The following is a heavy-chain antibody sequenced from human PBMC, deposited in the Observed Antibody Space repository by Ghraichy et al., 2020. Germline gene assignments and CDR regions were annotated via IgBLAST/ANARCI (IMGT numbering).Heavy chain of an antibody. D-gene: IGHD2-8*02. CDR2: IYYSGST. Sequence: SETLSLTCTVSGGSISTSSYYWGWIRQPPGKGLEWIGSIYYSGSTYYNPSLKSRVTISVDTSKNQFSLKLSSVTAADTAVYYCARKGRLCKGALCYSGSFDYWGQGTLDTVAP. J-gene: IGHJ4*02. CDR1: GGSISTSSYY. CDR3: ARKGRLCKGALCYSGSFDY. V-gene: IGHV4-39*01.